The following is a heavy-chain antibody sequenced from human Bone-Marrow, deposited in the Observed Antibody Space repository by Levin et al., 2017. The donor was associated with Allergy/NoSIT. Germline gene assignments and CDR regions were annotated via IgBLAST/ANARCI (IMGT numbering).Heavy chain of an antibody. J-gene: IGHJ4*02. D-gene: IGHD3-22*01. V-gene: IGHV1-8*01. CDR1: GYTFTSYD. CDR3: ARGDFRDSSGYYYRY. CDR2: MNPNSGNT. Sequence: GGSLRLSCKASGYTFTSYDINWVRQATGQGLEWMGWMNPNSGNTGYAQKFQGRVTMTRNTSISTAYMELSSLRSEDTAVYYCARGDFRDSSGYYYRYWGQGTLVTVSS.